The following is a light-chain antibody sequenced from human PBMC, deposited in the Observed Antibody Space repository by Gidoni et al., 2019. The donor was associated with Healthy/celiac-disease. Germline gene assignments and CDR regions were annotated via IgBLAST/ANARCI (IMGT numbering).Light chain of an antibody. CDR1: SLRSYY. CDR3: NSRDSSGNHLDVV. CDR2: GKN. Sequence: ERNQDPAVSVGLGQTVRITCQGDSLRSYYAGWYQQKPGQAPVLVIYGKNNRPSWIPDRFSGSSSGNTASLTITGSQAEDEADYYCNSRDSSGNHLDVVFGGGTKLTVL. J-gene: IGLJ2*01. V-gene: IGLV3-19*01.